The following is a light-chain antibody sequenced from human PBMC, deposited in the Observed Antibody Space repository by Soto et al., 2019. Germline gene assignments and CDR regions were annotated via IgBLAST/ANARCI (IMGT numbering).Light chain of an antibody. J-gene: IGLJ1*01. CDR1: SSNIGDNY. Sequence: QSVLTQPPSVSAAPGQTVSISCSGSSSNIGDNYVSWYQQLPGTAPKLLIYEDDKRPSGVPDRFSGSKSGTSATLAITGLQTVDEADYYCGAWDSSLSAVFGTGTQLTVL. CDR3: GAWDSSLSAV. V-gene: IGLV1-51*02. CDR2: EDD.